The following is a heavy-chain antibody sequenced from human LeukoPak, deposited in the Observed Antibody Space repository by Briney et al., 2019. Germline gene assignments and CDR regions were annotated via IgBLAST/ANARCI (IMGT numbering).Heavy chain of an antibody. D-gene: IGHD1-26*01. CDR2: IYYSGST. CDR1: GGSISSSSYY. J-gene: IGHJ4*02. Sequence: SETLSLTCTVSGGSISSSSYYWGWIRQPPGKGLEWIGSIYYSGSTYYNPSLKSRVAISVDTSKNQFSLKLSSVTAADTAVYYCARGFGVGATGRSRAFDIWGQGTLVTVSS. V-gene: IGHV4-39*07. CDR3: ARGFGVGATGRSRAFDI.